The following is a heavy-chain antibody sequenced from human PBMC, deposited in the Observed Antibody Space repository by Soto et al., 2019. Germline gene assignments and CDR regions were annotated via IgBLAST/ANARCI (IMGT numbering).Heavy chain of an antibody. CDR2: ISAYNGNT. CDR1: GYTFTSYG. D-gene: IGHD3-10*01. J-gene: IGHJ6*02. Sequence: ASVKVSCKASGYTFTSYGISWVRQAPGQGLEWMGWISAYNGNTNYAQKLQGRVTMTTDTSTSTAYMELRSLRSDDTAVYYFARDLFGSGSLYYYYYYGMDVWGQGTTVTVSS. CDR3: ARDLFGSGSLYYYYYYGMDV. V-gene: IGHV1-18*01.